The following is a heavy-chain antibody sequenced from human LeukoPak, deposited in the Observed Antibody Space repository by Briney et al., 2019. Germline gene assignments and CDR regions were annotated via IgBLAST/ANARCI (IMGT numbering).Heavy chain of an antibody. CDR3: ARDAVHCSGGSCQNWFDP. CDR1: GGSISSSSYY. V-gene: IGHV4-30-4*02. CDR2: IYYSGST. D-gene: IGHD2-15*01. J-gene: IGHJ5*02. Sequence: SETLSLTCTVSGGSISSSSYYWGWIRQPPGKGLEWIGYIYYSGSTYYNPSLKSRVTISVDTSKNQFSLKLSSVTAADTAVYYCARDAVHCSGGSCQNWFDPWGQGTLVTVSS.